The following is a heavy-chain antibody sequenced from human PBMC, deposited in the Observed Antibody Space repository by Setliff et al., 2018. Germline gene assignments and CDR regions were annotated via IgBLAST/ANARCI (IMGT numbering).Heavy chain of an antibody. CDR2: ISTTGTTI. CDR3: ALGGNQRQWLVSSKFDY. D-gene: IGHD6-19*01. CDR1: GFVFSRYS. Sequence: PGGSLRLSCATSGFVFSRYSFNWVRQAPGKGLEWVSYISTTGTTIYADSVKGRFTISRDNDKNLLYLQMDNLRAGDMAMYYCALGGNQRQWLVSSKFDYWGQGALVTVSS. V-gene: IGHV3-48*01. J-gene: IGHJ4*02.